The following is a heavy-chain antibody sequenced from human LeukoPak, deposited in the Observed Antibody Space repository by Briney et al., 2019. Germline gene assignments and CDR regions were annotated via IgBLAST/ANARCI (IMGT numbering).Heavy chain of an antibody. V-gene: IGHV3-23*01. CDR3: ARAGYSYGWDAFDI. CDR2: ISGSGGST. CDR1: GFTFSSYA. Sequence: PGGSLRLSCAASGFTFSSYAMSWVRQAPGKGLEWVSAISGSGGSTYYADSVKGRFTISRDNAKNSLYLQMNSLRAEDTAVYYCARAGYSYGWDAFDIWGQGTMATVSS. D-gene: IGHD5-18*01. J-gene: IGHJ3*02.